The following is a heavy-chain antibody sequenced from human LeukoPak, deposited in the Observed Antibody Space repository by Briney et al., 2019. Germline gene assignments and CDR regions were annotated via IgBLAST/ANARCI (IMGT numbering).Heavy chain of an antibody. D-gene: IGHD1-1*01. J-gene: IGHJ5*02. Sequence: ASVKVSCTASGYTFTCYYMHWVRHAPGQGLEWMGWINPNSGGTNYEQKFQGRVTMTRDTSISTAYMELSRLRSDDTAVYYCARATRTGNGDWFDRWGQGTLVTVSS. V-gene: IGHV1-2*02. CDR3: ARATRTGNGDWFDR. CDR1: GYTFTCYY. CDR2: INPNSGGT.